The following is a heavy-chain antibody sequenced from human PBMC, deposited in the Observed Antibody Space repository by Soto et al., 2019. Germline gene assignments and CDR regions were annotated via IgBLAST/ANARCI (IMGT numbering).Heavy chain of an antibody. CDR1: GYTFTSYY. Sequence: ASVKVSCKASGYTFTSYYMHWVRQAPGQGLEWMGIINPSGGSTSYAQKFQGRVTMTRDTSTSTVYMDLSSLRSEDTAVYYCARDHSEYYDFWSGYFTYNWFDPWGQGTLVTVSS. V-gene: IGHV1-46*01. CDR3: ARDHSEYYDFWSGYFTYNWFDP. D-gene: IGHD3-3*01. CDR2: INPSGGST. J-gene: IGHJ5*02.